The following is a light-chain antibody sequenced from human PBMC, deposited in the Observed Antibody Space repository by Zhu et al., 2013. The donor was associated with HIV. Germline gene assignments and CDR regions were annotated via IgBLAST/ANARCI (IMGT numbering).Light chain of an antibody. J-gene: IGKJ5*01. CDR3: QQRSNWPT. CDR1: QSASSRY. CDR2: GAS. Sequence: EIVLTQSPGTLSLSPGERATLSCRASQSASSRYLAWYQQKPGQAPRLLIYGASSRATGIPDRFSGSGSGTDFTLTISSLEPEDFAVYYCQQRSNWPTFGQGTRLEIK. V-gene: IGKV3D-20*02.